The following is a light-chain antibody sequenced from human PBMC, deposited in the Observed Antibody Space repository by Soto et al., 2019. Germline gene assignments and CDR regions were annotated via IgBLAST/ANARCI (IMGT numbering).Light chain of an antibody. CDR1: QSISSY. CDR2: AAS. CDR3: QQNYSTRPTT. J-gene: IGKJ5*01. Sequence: DMQMTQSPSSLSASVGDRVTITCRASQSISSYLNWYQQKPGKAPKLLIYAASSLQSGVPSRFSGSGSGTDFTLTISSLQPEVFATYCCQQNYSTRPTTFCQDTRLEI. V-gene: IGKV1-39*01.